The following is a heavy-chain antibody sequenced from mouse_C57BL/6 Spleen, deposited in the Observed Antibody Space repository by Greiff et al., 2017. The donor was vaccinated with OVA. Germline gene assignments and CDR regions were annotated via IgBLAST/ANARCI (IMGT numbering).Heavy chain of an antibody. CDR1: GFTFSSYT. J-gene: IGHJ3*01. CDR2: ISGGGGNT. D-gene: IGHD2-10*02. V-gene: IGHV5-9*01. Sequence: EVKLMESGGGLVKPGGSLKLSCAASGFTFSSYTMSWVRQTPEKRLEWVATISGGGGNTYYPDSVKGRFTISRDNAKNTLYLQMSSLRSEDTALYYCARGGYGNYDVSWFAYWGQGTLVTVSA. CDR3: ARGGYGNYDVSWFAY.